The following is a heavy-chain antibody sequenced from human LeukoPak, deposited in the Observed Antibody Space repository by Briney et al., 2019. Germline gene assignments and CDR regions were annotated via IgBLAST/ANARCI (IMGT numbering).Heavy chain of an antibody. D-gene: IGHD3-22*01. CDR3: ARAEDYYDSSGYYFPYFDY. CDR1: GGSFSGYY. J-gene: IGHJ4*02. Sequence: PSETLSLTCAVYGGSFSGYYWSWIRQPPGKGLEWIGEINHSGSTNYNPSRESRVTISVGKSKNQFSLKLSSVATADTAVYYCARAEDYYDSSGYYFPYFDYWGQGTLVTVSS. V-gene: IGHV4-34*01. CDR2: INHSGST.